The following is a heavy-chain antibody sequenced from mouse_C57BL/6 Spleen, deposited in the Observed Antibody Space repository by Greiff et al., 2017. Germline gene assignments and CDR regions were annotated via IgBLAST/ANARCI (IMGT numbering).Heavy chain of an antibody. Sequence: EVQLQQSGPELVKPGASVKIPCKASGYTFTDYNMDWVKQSHGKSLEWIGDINPNNGGTIYNQKFKGKATLTVDKSSSAAYMELRSLTSEDTAVYYCARLTGTMASSCWYFDVWGTGTTVTVSS. D-gene: IGHD4-1*01. J-gene: IGHJ1*03. CDR3: ARLTGTMASSCWYFDV. V-gene: IGHV1-18*01. CDR1: GYTFTDYN. CDR2: INPNNGGT.